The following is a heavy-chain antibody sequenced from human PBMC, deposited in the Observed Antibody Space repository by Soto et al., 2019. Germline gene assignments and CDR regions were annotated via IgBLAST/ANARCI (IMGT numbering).Heavy chain of an antibody. J-gene: IGHJ3*02. Sequence: ASVKVSCKASGYTFTSYAMHWVRQAPGQRLERMGWINAGNGNTKYSQKFQGRVTITRDTSASTAYMELSSLRSEDTAVYYCARCEAAAGPGDAFDIWGQGTMVTVSS. CDR2: INAGNGNT. V-gene: IGHV1-3*01. CDR3: ARCEAAAGPGDAFDI. D-gene: IGHD6-13*01. CDR1: GYTFTSYA.